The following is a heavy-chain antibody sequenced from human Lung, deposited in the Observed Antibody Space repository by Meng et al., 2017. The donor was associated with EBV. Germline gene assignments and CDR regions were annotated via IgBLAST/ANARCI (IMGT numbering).Heavy chain of an antibody. D-gene: IGHD1-26*01. V-gene: IGHV1-18*01. CDR1: GYTFTNYG. Sequence: QVQFGKFGGEGKKPGDSLKVSCQASGYTFTNYGITWVRPAPGQGLEWMGWISAYNGNTNYAQTLQGRVTMTTDTSTSTAYMELRSLRSDDTAVYYCARVEVGITSGDYWGQGTLVTVSS. J-gene: IGHJ4*02. CDR3: ARVEVGITSGDY. CDR2: ISAYNGNT.